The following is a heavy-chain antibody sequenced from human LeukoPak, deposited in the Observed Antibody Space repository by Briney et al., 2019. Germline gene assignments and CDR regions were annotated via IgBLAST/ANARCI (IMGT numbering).Heavy chain of an antibody. V-gene: IGHV4-34*01. CDR1: GGSFSGYY. Sequence: SETLSLTCAVYGGSFSGYYWSWIRQPPGKGLEWIGEINHSGSTNYNPSLKSRVTISVDTSKDQFSLKLSSVTAADTAVYYCARRRYSSGWYDYWGQGTLVTVSS. J-gene: IGHJ4*02. CDR3: ARRRYSSGWYDY. CDR2: INHSGST. D-gene: IGHD6-19*01.